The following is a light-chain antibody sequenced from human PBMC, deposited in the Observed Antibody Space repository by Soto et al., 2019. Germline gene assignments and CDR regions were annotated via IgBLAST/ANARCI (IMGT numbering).Light chain of an antibody. CDR2: GAS. Sequence: EIMMTQSPGTLSVSPGERATLSCRASQSVNSNLAWYQQKPGQAPRLLIYGASTRATGIPASFSGSRSGTEFTLTISSLQSEDFAIYYCQHYDNWPITFGQGTRLEIK. CDR1: QSVNSN. CDR3: QHYDNWPIT. V-gene: IGKV3-15*01. J-gene: IGKJ5*01.